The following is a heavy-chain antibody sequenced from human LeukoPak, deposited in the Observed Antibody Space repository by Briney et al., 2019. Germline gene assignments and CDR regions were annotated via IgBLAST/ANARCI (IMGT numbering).Heavy chain of an antibody. CDR1: GYTFTSYG. V-gene: IGHV1-18*01. Sequence: EASVKVSCKASGYTFTSYGISWVRQAPGQGLEWMGWISSYNGNTNYAQKLQGRVTMTTDTSTTTAYMELRSLRSDDTAVYYCARGARVLRYFDWLGHFAYWGQGTLVTVSS. J-gene: IGHJ4*02. CDR3: ARGARVLRYFDWLGHFAY. CDR2: ISSYNGNT. D-gene: IGHD3-9*01.